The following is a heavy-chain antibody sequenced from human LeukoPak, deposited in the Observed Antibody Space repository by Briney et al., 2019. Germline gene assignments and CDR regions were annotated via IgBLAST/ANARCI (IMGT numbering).Heavy chain of an antibody. J-gene: IGHJ5*02. V-gene: IGHV1-18*01. CDR3: ARVRYYYGSGSYLP. CDR1: GYTFTSYG. D-gene: IGHD3-10*01. Sequence: ASGKVSCKASGYTFTSYGISWVRQAPGQGLEWMGWISAYNGNTNYAQKLQGRVTMTTDTSTSTAYMELRSLRSDDTAVYYCARVRYYYGSGSYLPWGQGTLVTVSS. CDR2: ISAYNGNT.